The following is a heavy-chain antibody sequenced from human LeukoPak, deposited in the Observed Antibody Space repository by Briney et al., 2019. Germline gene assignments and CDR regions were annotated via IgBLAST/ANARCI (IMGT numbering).Heavy chain of an antibody. V-gene: IGHV3-30*18. D-gene: IGHD3-3*01. J-gene: IGHJ6*02. Sequence: PGGSLRLSCAAFGFTFSSYGMHWVRQAPGKGLEWVAVISYDGSNKYYADSVKGRFTISRDNSKNTLYLQMNSLRAEDTAVYYCAKDGTLYYDFWSGYFYGMDVWGQGTTVTVSS. CDR3: AKDGTLYYDFWSGYFYGMDV. CDR2: ISYDGSNK. CDR1: GFTFSSYG.